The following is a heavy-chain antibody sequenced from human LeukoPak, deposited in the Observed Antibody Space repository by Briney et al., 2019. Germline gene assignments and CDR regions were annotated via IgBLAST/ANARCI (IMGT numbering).Heavy chain of an antibody. Sequence: GGSLRLSCAASGFTFSSYAMSWVRQAPGKGLEWVSAIRGSGGSTYCADSVKGRFTISRDNSKNTLFLQMNSLRAEDTAVYYCAKDDRHSSGWYGKGVYWGQGTLVTVSS. CDR2: IRGSGGST. CDR1: GFTFSSYA. J-gene: IGHJ4*02. V-gene: IGHV3-23*01. D-gene: IGHD6-19*01. CDR3: AKDDRHSSGWYGKGVY.